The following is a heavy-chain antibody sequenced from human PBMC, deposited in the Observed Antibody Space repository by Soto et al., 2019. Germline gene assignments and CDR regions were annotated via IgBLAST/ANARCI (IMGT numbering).Heavy chain of an antibody. CDR3: VRPSRYTFGYFDS. J-gene: IGHJ4*02. Sequence: LSLTCTVSGYPIGNGYYWGWIRQSPGKGLEWIGSIYQSGITYYNPSLKSRASLSIDASKNQFSLNLTSLTAADTTVYYCVRPSRYTFGYFDSWGQGALVTVSS. CDR1: GYPIGNGYY. V-gene: IGHV4-38-2*02. D-gene: IGHD5-18*01. CDR2: IYQSGIT.